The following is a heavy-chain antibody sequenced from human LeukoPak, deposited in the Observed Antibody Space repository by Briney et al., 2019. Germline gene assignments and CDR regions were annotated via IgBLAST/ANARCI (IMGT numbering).Heavy chain of an antibody. CDR3: AKDRMGARGIDY. J-gene: IGHJ4*02. D-gene: IGHD1-26*01. V-gene: IGHV3-23*01. CDR1: EFTFSSYA. CDR2: ISGSGGST. Sequence: PGGSLRLSCAASEFTFSSYAMSWVRQAPGKGLEWVSAISGSGGSTYYADSVKGRFTISRDNSKNTLYLQMNSLRAEDTAVYYCAKDRMGARGIDYWGQGTLVIVSS.